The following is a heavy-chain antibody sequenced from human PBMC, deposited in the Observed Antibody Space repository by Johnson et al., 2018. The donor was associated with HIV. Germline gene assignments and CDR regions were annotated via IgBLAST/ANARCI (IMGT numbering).Heavy chain of an antibody. Sequence: EMQLVESGGGLVQPGGSLRLSCAASGFTFSNAWMSWVRQAPGKGLEWVGRIKSKTDGGTTDYAAPVKGRFTISRDDSKNTLYLQMNSLKTEDTVVYYCTTDQLQQLVHDAFDIWGQGTMVTVSS. CDR1: GFTFSNAW. CDR3: TTDQLQQLVHDAFDI. J-gene: IGHJ3*02. CDR2: IKSKTDGGTT. V-gene: IGHV3-15*01. D-gene: IGHD6-13*01.